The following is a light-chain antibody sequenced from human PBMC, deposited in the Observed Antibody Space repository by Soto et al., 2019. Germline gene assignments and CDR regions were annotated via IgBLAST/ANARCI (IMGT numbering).Light chain of an antibody. CDR2: DVN. Sequence: QSALTQPASVSGSPGQSVTISCAGTSSDIGGYNFVSWYQQHPGKAPKLMIYDVNQRPSGVSHRFSGSKSYNTASLTISGLQSEDEADYYCSSYAIGNIVLFGGGTKLTV. CDR3: SSYAIGNIVL. V-gene: IGLV2-14*03. CDR1: SSDIGGYNF. J-gene: IGLJ2*01.